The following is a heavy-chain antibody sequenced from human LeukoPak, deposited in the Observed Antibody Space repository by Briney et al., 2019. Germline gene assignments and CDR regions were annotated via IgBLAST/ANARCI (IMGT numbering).Heavy chain of an antibody. J-gene: IGHJ4*02. V-gene: IGHV3-11*06. CDR2: ISSSSSYT. CDR1: GFTFSDYY. D-gene: IGHD6-19*01. Sequence: ARSLRLSCPASGFTFSDYYMSWVSQAPGKGLEWVSYISSSSSYTNYADSVKGRFTISRDNAKNSLYLQMNSLRAEDTAVYYCARAQGSIAVPDYWGQGTLVTVSS. CDR3: ARAQGSIAVPDY.